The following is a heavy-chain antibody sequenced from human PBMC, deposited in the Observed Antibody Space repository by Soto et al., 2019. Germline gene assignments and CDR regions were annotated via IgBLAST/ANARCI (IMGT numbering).Heavy chain of an antibody. CDR2: ISAYNGNT. V-gene: IGHV1-18*01. CDR3: ARSEQAY. D-gene: IGHD6-13*01. CDR1: GYTFTSYA. Sequence: GASVKVSCKASGYTFTSYAMNWVRQAPGQGLEWMGWISAYNGNTDYAQKLQGRVTMTTNTSTSTAYMELSSLRSDDTAVYYCARSEQAYWVQGTLVTVSS. J-gene: IGHJ4*02.